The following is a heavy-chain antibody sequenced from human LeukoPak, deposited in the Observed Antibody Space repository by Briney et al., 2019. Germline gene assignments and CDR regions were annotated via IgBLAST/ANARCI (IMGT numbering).Heavy chain of an antibody. Sequence: SETLSLTCSVSGGSIRETYWSWIRQPPGKGLEWMGYIYYGGSTKSNPSLENRVTISVDASKYEFSLKLSSVTAADTAVYYCARGGSYFDYWGQGTLVTVSS. J-gene: IGHJ4*02. CDR3: ARGGSYFDY. CDR1: GGSIRETY. CDR2: IYYGGST. D-gene: IGHD1-26*01. V-gene: IGHV4-59*01.